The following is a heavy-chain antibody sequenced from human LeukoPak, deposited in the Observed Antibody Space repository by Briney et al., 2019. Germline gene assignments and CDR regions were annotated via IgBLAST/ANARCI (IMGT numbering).Heavy chain of an antibody. CDR3: ARHTYYDILTGYWESPYYFDY. CDR1: GYSFTSYW. CDR2: IDPSDSYT. J-gene: IGHJ4*02. D-gene: IGHD3-9*01. Sequence: GESLRISCKGSGYSFTSYWISWVRPMPGKGLEWMGRIDPSDSYTNYSPSFQGHVTISADKSISTAYLQWSSLKASDTAMYYCARHTYYDILTGYWESPYYFDYWGQGTLVTVSS. V-gene: IGHV5-10-1*01.